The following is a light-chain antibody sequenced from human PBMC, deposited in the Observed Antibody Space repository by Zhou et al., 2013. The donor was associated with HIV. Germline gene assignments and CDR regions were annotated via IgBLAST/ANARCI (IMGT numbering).Light chain of an antibody. J-gene: IGKJ4*01. Sequence: AIQLTQSPSSLSASVGDSVTITCRASQDISSSLAWYQQKPGKAPKLLIYDASSLESGVPSRFSGSGSGTDFTLTISSLQPEDVATYYCQQLNSYLLTFGGGTKVEIK. V-gene: IGKV1-13*02. CDR1: QDISSS. CDR2: DAS. CDR3: QQLNSYLLT.